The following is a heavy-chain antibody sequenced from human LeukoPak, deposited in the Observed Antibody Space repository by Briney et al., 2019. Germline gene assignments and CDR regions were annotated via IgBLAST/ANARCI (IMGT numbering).Heavy chain of an antibody. V-gene: IGHV4-59*08. Sequence: SETLSLTCSVSGGSMNNYYWSWIRQPPGKGLEWIGYIYYSGSTNYNPSLKSRVTISVDTSKNQFSLKLSSVTAADTAVYYCARQLRGALDYWGQGTLVTVSS. J-gene: IGHJ4*02. CDR3: ARQLRGALDY. CDR1: GGSMNNYY. CDR2: IYYSGST. D-gene: IGHD3-16*01.